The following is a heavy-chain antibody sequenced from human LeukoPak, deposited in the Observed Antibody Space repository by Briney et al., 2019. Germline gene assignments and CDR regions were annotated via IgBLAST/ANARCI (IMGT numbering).Heavy chain of an antibody. CDR2: ISGSGGST. CDR3: AKALEGPNWFDP. Sequence: GGSLRLSCAASGFTFSSYAMSWVRQAPGKGLEWVSAISGSGGSTYYADSVKDRFTISRDNSKNTLYLQMNSLRAEDTAVYYCAKALEGPNWFDPWGQGTLVTVSS. J-gene: IGHJ5*02. CDR1: GFTFSSYA. V-gene: IGHV3-23*01.